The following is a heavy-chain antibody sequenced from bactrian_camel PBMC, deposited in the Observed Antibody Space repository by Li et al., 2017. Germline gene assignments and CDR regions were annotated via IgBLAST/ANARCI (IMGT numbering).Heavy chain of an antibody. J-gene: IGHJ4*01. CDR2: IDSDGST. CDR1: REHLLGSC. V-gene: IGHV3S53*01. CDR3: GADGASPVVKGWCGVADSYDW. D-gene: IGHD2*01. Sequence: HVQLVESGGGLVQPGGSLRLSCTTSREHLLGSCMGWFRQAPGKEREGIATIDSDGSTTYADSVQGRFTISIDYTRNTLDLQMNSLKPDDTAMYYCGADGASPVVKGWCGVADSYDWRGHGTQVTVS.